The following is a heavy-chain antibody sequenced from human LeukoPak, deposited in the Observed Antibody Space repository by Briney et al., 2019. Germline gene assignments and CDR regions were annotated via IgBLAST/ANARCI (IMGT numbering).Heavy chain of an antibody. CDR3: AREGYYGSGSPPSLYFDY. J-gene: IGHJ4*02. V-gene: IGHV3-30*03. D-gene: IGHD3-10*01. Sequence: VRXAPGKXLEWXXVTSSDLNVKLYADSVKGRFTISRDNSRSTLYLQMNSLRPEDTAIYYCAREGYYGSGSPPSLYFDYWGQGTLVTVSS. CDR2: TSSDLNVK.